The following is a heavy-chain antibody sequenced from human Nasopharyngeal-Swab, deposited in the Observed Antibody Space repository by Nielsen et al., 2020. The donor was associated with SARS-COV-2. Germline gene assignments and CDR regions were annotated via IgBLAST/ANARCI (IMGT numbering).Heavy chain of an antibody. V-gene: IGHV3-9*01. CDR3: VKDTDAVVTRALDI. CDR2: ISWNSGNT. D-gene: IGHD4-23*01. Sequence: LSLTCAASGLNFDNYAMHWVRQIPGKGLEWVSAISWNSGNTGYAGSVEGRFTISRDNAKNSVFLQMNSLTPEDTALYYCVKDTDAVVTRALDIWGRGTMVTVSS. J-gene: IGHJ3*02. CDR1: GLNFDNYA.